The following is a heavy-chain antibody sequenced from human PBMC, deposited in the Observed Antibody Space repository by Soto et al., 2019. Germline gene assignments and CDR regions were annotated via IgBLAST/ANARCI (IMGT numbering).Heavy chain of an antibody. D-gene: IGHD3-10*01. Sequence: GGSLRLSCXAXGFTFSSYAMSWVRQAPGKGLEWVSAISGSGGSTYYADSVKGRFTISRDNSKNTLYLQMNSLRAEDTAVYYCAKSAYYYGSGSYDPRYYYGMAVWGQGTTVTVSS. V-gene: IGHV3-23*01. CDR2: ISGSGGST. J-gene: IGHJ6*02. CDR3: AKSAYYYGSGSYDPRYYYGMAV. CDR1: GFTFSSYA.